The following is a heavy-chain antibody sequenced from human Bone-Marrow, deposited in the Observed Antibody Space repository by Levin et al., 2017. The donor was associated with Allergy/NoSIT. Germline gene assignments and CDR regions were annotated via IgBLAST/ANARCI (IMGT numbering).Heavy chain of an antibody. Sequence: KTGESLKISCTASGFTFGDYAMSWFRQAPGKGLEWVGFIRSKAYGGTSEYAASVKGRFSISRDDSKSIAYLQMNSLKTEDTAVYYCTRDHFRPGDYFDYWGQGTLVTVSS. D-gene: IGHD3-3*02. J-gene: IGHJ4*02. CDR3: TRDHFRPGDYFDY. CDR2: IRSKAYGGTS. V-gene: IGHV3-49*05. CDR1: GFTFGDYA.